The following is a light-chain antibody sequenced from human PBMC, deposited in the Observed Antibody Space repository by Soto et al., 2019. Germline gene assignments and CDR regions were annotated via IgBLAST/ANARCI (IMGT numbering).Light chain of an antibody. V-gene: IGKV3-20*01. Sequence: EIVLTQSPVTLSLSPGERATLSCRASRSFASSYLGWYQQKPGQAHRLLIYAASTRATGIPDRFSGSGSATDFTLTFSRLEPEDSAVYYCQHYDSSPPYNFGQGTKLA. CDR3: QHYDSSPPYN. CDR2: AAS. CDR1: RSFASSY. J-gene: IGKJ2*01.